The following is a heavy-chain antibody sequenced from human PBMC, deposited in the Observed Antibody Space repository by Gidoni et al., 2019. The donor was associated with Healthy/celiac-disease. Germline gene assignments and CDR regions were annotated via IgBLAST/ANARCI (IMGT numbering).Heavy chain of an antibody. V-gene: IGHV4-38-2*01. CDR2: IYHSGST. J-gene: IGHJ3*02. D-gene: IGHD3-22*01. Sequence: QVQLQESGPGLVKPSETLSLTCAVSGYSISSGYYWGWIRQPPGKGLEWIGSIYHSGSTYYNPSLKSRVTISVDTSKNQFSLKLSSVTAADTAVYYCARKNYYDSSGYYSRARLFDIWGQGTMVTVSS. CDR3: ARKNYYDSSGYYSRARLFDI. CDR1: GYSISSGYY.